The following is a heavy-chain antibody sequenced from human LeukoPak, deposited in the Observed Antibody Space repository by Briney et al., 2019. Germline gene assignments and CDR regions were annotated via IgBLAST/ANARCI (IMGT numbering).Heavy chain of an antibody. CDR2: IYYSGST. CDR1: GGSISSDSYY. Sequence: PSETLSLTCTVSGGSISSDSYYWSWIRQHPGKGLEWIGCIYYSGSTYYNPSLKSRVTISVDTSKNQFSLKLSSVTAADTAVYYCARHWGTSYYYGSGSYEFDYWGQGTLVTVSP. D-gene: IGHD3-10*01. V-gene: IGHV4-39*01. CDR3: ARHWGTSYYYGSGSYEFDY. J-gene: IGHJ4*02.